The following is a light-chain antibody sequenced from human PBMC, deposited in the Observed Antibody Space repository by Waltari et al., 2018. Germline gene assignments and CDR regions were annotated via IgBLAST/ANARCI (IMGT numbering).Light chain of an antibody. CDR1: QSTSNW. CDR3: QQYNSYSLLT. Sequence: DIQLNQSPSTLSASVRERVTITCRASQSTSNWLAWYQQNPGKAPKLLIYKASTLESGVPSRFSGSGSGTEFTLTISSLQPDDFATYYCQQYNSYSLLTFGGGTKVEIK. V-gene: IGKV1-5*03. CDR2: KAS. J-gene: IGKJ4*02.